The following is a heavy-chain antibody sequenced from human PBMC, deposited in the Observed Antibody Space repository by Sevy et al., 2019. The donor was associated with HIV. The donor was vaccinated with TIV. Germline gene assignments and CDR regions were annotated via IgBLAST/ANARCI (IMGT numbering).Heavy chain of an antibody. CDR2: IGSASSYI. CDR3: ARGDYYGSLYYFDY. Sequence: GGSLRLSCAASGFTFNYHFMNWVRQVPGKGLEWVSYIGSASSYINYSDSVKGRFTISRDNAKNLVFLEMNNLRPEDTAVYFCARGDYYGSLYYFDYWGQGTLVTVSS. V-gene: IGHV3-21*01. J-gene: IGHJ4*02. CDR1: GFTFNYHF. D-gene: IGHD3-10*01.